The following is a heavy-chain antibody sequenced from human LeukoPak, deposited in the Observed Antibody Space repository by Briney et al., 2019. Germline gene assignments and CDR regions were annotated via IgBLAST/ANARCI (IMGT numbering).Heavy chain of an antibody. CDR2: IYYRGNT. V-gene: IGHV4-59*02. Sequence: SETLSLPCTVSGDSVNIYYRGWIRQPPGKGLEWIGYIYYRGNTNYNPSLKSRVTMAVDTSKNQFSLKVSAVTAADTAVYYCARAGNNWSFDYWGQGTLVTVSS. D-gene: IGHD1-1*01. J-gene: IGHJ4*02. CDR1: GDSVNIYY. CDR3: ARAGNNWSFDY.